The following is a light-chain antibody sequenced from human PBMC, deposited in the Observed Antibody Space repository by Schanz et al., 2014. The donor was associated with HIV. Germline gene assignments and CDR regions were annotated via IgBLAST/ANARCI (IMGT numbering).Light chain of an antibody. J-gene: IGKJ2*01. CDR3: QQCANWPYT. CDR1: QRLDSSS. V-gene: IGKV3D-20*02. CDR2: AAS. Sequence: EIVLTQSPGSLSLFPGERATLSCWASQRLDSSSLAWFQHKPGQPPRLVIYAASTRAAGIPDRFSGSGSGADFTLTISSLEPEDFAVYYCQQCANWPYTFGQGTKVEIK.